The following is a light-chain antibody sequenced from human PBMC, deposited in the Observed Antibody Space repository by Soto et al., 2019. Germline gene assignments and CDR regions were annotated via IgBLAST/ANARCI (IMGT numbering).Light chain of an antibody. Sequence: QSVLTQPPSVSGAPGQRVTISCTGSSSNIGAGYDVHWYQQRPGTAPKLLIFGNINRPSGVPDRFSGSKSGTSASLAITGLQAEDEADYYCAAWDDSLNGWVFGGGTQLTVL. J-gene: IGLJ3*02. V-gene: IGLV1-40*01. CDR1: SSNIGAGYD. CDR3: AAWDDSLNGWV. CDR2: GNI.